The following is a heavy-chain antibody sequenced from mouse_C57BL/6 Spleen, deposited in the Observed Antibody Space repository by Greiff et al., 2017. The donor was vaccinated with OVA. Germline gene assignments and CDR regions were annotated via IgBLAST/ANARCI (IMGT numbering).Heavy chain of an antibody. D-gene: IGHD3-2*02. Sequence: DVMLVESGGGLVQPGGSLSLSCAASGFTFTDYYMSWVRQPPGKALEWLGFIRNKANGYTTEYSASVKGRFTISRDNSQSILYLQMNALRAEDSATYYCASVDSSGYGNYWGQGTTLTVSS. V-gene: IGHV7-3*01. CDR2: IRNKANGYTT. CDR1: GFTFTDYY. J-gene: IGHJ2*01. CDR3: ASVDSSGYGNY.